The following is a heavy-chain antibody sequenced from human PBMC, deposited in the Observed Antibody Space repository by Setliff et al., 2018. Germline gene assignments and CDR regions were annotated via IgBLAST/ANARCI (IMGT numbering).Heavy chain of an antibody. CDR2: IYPDDSDT. CDR3: ARALYPSSFIGHNWFDP. CDR1: ASTFSNYW. V-gene: IGHV5-51*01. Sequence: PGESLKISCKDPASTFSNYWIVWVRQMPGKGLEWMGMIYPDDSDTKYHPSFQGQVTISADKSISTAYLQWSSLKASDTAMYYCARALYPSSFIGHNWFDPWGQGTLVTVSS. J-gene: IGHJ5*02. D-gene: IGHD2-2*01.